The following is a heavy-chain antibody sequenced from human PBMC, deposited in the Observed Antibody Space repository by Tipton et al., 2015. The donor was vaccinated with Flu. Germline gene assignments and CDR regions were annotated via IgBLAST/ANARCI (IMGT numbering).Heavy chain of an antibody. V-gene: IGHV4-61*03. CDR1: SGSVSSAGYY. CDR2: VSYTGSS. CDR3: ARQSYDFWSGPGGDY. Sequence: LRLSCTVSSGSVSSAGYYWTWVRQPPGKGLEYIGQVSYTGSSNHNPSLKSRVTISVDTSKNHFSLGLTSVTVADTAVYYCARQSYDFWSGPGGDYWGQGTLVTVSS. J-gene: IGHJ4*02. D-gene: IGHD3-3*01.